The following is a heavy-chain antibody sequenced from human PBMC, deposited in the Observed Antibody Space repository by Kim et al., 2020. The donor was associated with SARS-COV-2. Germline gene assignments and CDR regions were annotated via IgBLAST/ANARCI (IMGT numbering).Heavy chain of an antibody. D-gene: IGHD5-18*01. Sequence: GGSLRLSCAASGFTFSSYSMNWVRQAPGKGLEWVSSISSSSSYIYYADSVKGRFTISRDNAKNSLYLQMNSLRAEDTAVYYCARDGYSYGPYYYYYYGMDVWGQGTTVTVSS. CDR3: ARDGYSYGPYYYYYYGMDV. CDR2: ISSSSSYI. V-gene: IGHV3-21*01. J-gene: IGHJ6*02. CDR1: GFTFSSYS.